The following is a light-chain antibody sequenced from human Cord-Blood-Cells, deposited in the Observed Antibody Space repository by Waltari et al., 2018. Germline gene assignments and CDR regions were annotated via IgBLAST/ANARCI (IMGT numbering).Light chain of an antibody. CDR3: QQYNSYPYT. CDR2: DAS. CDR1: QSISSW. V-gene: IGKV1-5*01. J-gene: IGKJ2*01. Sequence: DIQIPQSPSTLSASVGARVTITCRASQSISSWLAWYQQKPGKAPKLLIYDASSLESGVPSRFSGSGSGTEFTLTISSLQPDDFATYYCQQYNSYPYTFGQGTKLEIK.